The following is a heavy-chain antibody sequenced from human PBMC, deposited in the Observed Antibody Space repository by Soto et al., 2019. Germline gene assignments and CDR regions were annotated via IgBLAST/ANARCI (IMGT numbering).Heavy chain of an antibody. CDR3: AKCPIPTTVINFDY. CDR2: ISGSGGST. CDR1: GFTFSSYA. V-gene: IGHV3-23*01. Sequence: GGSLRLSCAASGFTFSSYAMSWVRQAPGKGLEWVSAISGSGGSTYYADSVKGRFTISRDNSKNTLYLQMNSLRAEDTAVYYCAKCPIPTTVINFDYWGQGTLVTVPQ. J-gene: IGHJ4*02. D-gene: IGHD4-17*01.